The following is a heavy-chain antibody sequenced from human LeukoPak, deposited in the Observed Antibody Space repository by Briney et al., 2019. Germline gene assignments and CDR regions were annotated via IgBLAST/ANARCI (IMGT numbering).Heavy chain of an antibody. D-gene: IGHD4-17*01. J-gene: IGHJ4*02. CDR3: ARGHTAVTRHFDF. CDR1: GFTFSSYA. V-gene: IGHV3-23*01. CDR2: ISGSGIRK. Sequence: PGGSLRLSCAASGFTFSSYAMSWVRQAPGKGLEWVSDISGSGIRKNDADSVKGRFTISRDDAKNLLYLDMNSLRAEDTAVYYCARGHTAVTRHFDFWGQGTLVTVSS.